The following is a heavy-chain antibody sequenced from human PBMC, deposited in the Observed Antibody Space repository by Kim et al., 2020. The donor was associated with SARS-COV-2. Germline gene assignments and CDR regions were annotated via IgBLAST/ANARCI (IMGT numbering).Heavy chain of an antibody. CDR1: GFTFSSYG. CDR3: ARDLSCSGGSCHHDAFDI. V-gene: IGHV3-33*05. D-gene: IGHD2-15*01. Sequence: GGSLRLSCAASGFTFSSYGMHWVRQAPGKGLEWVAVISYDGSNKYYADSVKGRFTISRDNSKNTLYLQMNSLRAEDTAVYYCARDLSCSGGSCHHDAFDIWCQGTMVTVSS. CDR2: ISYDGSNK. J-gene: IGHJ3*02.